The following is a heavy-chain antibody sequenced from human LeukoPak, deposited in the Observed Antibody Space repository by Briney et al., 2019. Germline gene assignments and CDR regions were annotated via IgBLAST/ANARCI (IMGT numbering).Heavy chain of an antibody. CDR3: ARVCGSDCYFNFDY. D-gene: IGHD2-21*02. Sequence: PSETLSLICTVSGYSISSGYYWGWIRQPPGKGLEWIGSIYHSGSTYYNPSLKSRVTISVDTSKNQFSLKLSSVTAADTAVYYCARVCGSDCYFNFDYWGQGTLVTVSS. CDR1: GYSISSGYY. J-gene: IGHJ4*02. V-gene: IGHV4-38-2*02. CDR2: IYHSGST.